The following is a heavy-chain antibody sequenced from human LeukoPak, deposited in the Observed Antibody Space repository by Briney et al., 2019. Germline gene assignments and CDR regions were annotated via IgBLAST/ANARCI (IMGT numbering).Heavy chain of an antibody. V-gene: IGHV3-15*01. Sequence: PGGSLRLSCAASGFTFSNAWMSWVRQAPGKGLEWVGRIKSKTDGGTTDYAAPVKGRFTISRDDSKNTLYLQMNSLKTEDTAVYYCTALLWSWLTYYFDYWGQGTLVTVSS. CDR1: GFTFSNAW. D-gene: IGHD3-9*01. CDR3: TALLWSWLTYYFDY. CDR2: IKSKTDGGTT. J-gene: IGHJ4*02.